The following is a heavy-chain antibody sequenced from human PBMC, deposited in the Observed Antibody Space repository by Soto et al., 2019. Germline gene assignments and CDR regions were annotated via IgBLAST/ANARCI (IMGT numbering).Heavy chain of an antibody. D-gene: IGHD2-21*01. CDR3: ARGFHSLFDY. J-gene: IGHJ4*02. CDR1: GFTFSNYG. CDR2: IWYDGNNK. Sequence: SLRLSCAASGFTFSNYGMHWVRQAPGKGLEWVAVIWYDGNNKYYADSVKGRFTISRDNSNNTLYVQMTSLRAEDTAVYYCARGFHSLFDYWGQGTLVTVSS. V-gene: IGHV3-33*01.